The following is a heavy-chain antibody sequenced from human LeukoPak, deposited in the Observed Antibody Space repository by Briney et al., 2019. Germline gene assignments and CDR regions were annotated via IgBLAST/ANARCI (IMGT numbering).Heavy chain of an antibody. CDR2: IKQDGSEK. CDR3: ARRYFDWLLYGDAFDI. Sequence: GGSLRLSCAASGFTFSSYWMSWVRQAPGKGLEWVANIKQDGSEKYYVDSVKGRFTISRDNAKNSLYLQMNSLRAEDTAVYYCARRYFDWLLYGDAFDIWGQGTMVTVSS. D-gene: IGHD3-9*01. CDR1: GFTFSSYW. J-gene: IGHJ3*02. V-gene: IGHV3-7*01.